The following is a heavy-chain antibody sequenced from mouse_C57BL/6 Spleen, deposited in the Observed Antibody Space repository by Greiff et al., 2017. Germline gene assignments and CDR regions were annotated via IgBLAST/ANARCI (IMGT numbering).Heavy chain of an antibody. D-gene: IGHD1-1*01. V-gene: IGHV1-81*01. CDR1: GYTFTSYG. Sequence: VQLQQSGAELARPGASVKLSCKASGYTFTSYGISWVKQRTGQGLEWIGEIYPRSGNTYYNEKFKGKATLTADKSSSTAYMELRSLTSEDSAVYFCASFIATVVATEGYFDVWGTGTTVTVSS. CDR3: ASFIATVVATEGYFDV. CDR2: IYPRSGNT. J-gene: IGHJ1*03.